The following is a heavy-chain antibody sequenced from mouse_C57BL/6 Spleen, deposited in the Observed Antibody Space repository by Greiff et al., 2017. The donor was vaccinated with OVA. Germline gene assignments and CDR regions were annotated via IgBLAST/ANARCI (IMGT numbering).Heavy chain of an antibody. Sequence: EVKLLESGPGLVKPSQSLTLTCSVSGYSITSGYFWNWIRQPPGNKLECMGNISYDGSNNYNPTLKNRISITRDTSTNQFFLKLKSVTTEATATCYCASAYSKVGYYFDYWGQGTTLTVSS. V-gene: IGHV3-6*01. J-gene: IGHJ2*01. D-gene: IGHD2-5*01. CDR2: ISYDGSN. CDR3: ASAYSKVGYYFDY. CDR1: GYSITSGYF.